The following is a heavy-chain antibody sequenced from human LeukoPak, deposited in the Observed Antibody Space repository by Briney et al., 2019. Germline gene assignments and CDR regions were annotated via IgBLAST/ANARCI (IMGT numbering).Heavy chain of an antibody. J-gene: IGHJ4*02. CDR2: IYPGDSET. CDR3: ARHPSYTSGWPLDY. D-gene: IGHD6-19*01. Sequence: GESLKISCKGSGYIFTSHWIGWVRQMPGKGLEWMGIIYPGDSETRYGPSFQGQVTISADKSISTAYLQWSSLKASDTAMYYCARHPSYTSGWPLDYWGQGTLVTVSS. V-gene: IGHV5-51*01. CDR1: GYIFTSHW.